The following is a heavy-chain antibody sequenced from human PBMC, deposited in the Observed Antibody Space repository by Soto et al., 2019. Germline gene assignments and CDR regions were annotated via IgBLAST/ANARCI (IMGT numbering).Heavy chain of an antibody. D-gene: IGHD3-3*01. Sequence: SVEVSCKASGGTFSSYAISWVRQAPGQGLEWLGGFIPVYRTLNYAQKFQGRVTITADESTGTAYMTLSSLASDDTAVYYCATGVIWIGYFTVDSWGQGTRVTVSS. CDR1: GGTFSSYA. CDR2: FIPVYRTL. V-gene: IGHV1-69*13. CDR3: ATGVIWIGYFTVDS. J-gene: IGHJ4*02.